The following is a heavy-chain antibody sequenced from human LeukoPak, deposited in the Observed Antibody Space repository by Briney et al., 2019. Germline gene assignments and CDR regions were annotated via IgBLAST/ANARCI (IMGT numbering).Heavy chain of an antibody. CDR2: IYNSGST. Sequence: KTSETLSLTCTVSGGSTSSYYWNWIRQPAGKGLEWIGRIYNSGSTKYNPSLKSRVTMSVDTSKNQFSLKLSSVTAADTAVYYCARGRYFEYWGQGTLVTVSS. V-gene: IGHV4-4*07. J-gene: IGHJ4*02. CDR3: ARGRYFEY. CDR1: GGSTSSYY.